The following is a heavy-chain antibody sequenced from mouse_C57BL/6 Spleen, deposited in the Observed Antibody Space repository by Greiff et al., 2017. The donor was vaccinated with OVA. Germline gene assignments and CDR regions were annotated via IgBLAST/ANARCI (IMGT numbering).Heavy chain of an antibody. CDR3: ARDGNYEDY. Sequence: EVKLVESGPELVKPGASVKMSCKASGYTFTDYNMHWVKQSHGKSLEWIGYINPNNGGTSYNQKFKGKATLTVNKSSSTAYMELRSLTSEDSAVYYCARDGNYEDYWGQGTTLTVSS. CDR2: INPNNGGT. CDR1: GYTFTDYN. D-gene: IGHD2-1*01. V-gene: IGHV1-22*01. J-gene: IGHJ2*01.